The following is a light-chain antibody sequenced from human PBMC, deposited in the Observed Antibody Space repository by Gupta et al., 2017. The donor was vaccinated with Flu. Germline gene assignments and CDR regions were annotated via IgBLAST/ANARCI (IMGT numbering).Light chain of an antibody. CDR2: DDS. J-gene: IGLJ3*02. Sequence: SYVLTQPPSVSVAPGQTARITCGGDNLGSKTVHWYQQKTGQAPVLVVIDDSDRPSGIPERFSGGNSGNKATLTISRVEDGDEEEYYCRGWDNGSEHWVFGAGTKMTVL. V-gene: IGLV3-21*02. CDR1: NLGSKT. CDR3: RGWDNGSEHWV.